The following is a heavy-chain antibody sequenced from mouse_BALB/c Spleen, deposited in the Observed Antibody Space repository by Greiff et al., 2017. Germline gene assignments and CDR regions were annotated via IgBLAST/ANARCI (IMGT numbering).Heavy chain of an antibody. D-gene: IGHD2-1*01. V-gene: IGHV1S81*02. CDR2: INPSNGRT. J-gene: IGHJ3*01. Sequence: QVQLKQPGAELVKPGASVKLSCKASGYTFTSYWMHWVKQRPGQGLEWIGEINPSNGRTNYNEKFKSKATLTVDKSSSTAYMQLSSLTSEDSAVYYCARWGGYGNPGFAYWGQGTLVTVSA. CDR1: GYTFTSYW. CDR3: ARWGGYGNPGFAY.